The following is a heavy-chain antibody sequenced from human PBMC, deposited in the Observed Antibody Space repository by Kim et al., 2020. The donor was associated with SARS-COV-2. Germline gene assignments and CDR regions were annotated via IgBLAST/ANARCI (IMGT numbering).Heavy chain of an antibody. CDR1: GFTFSGYG. CDR2: ISYDGNHK. J-gene: IGHJ3*02. D-gene: IGHD4-17*01. CDR3: ARPYGDSARGGFDM. V-gene: IGHV3-30*03. Sequence: GGSLRLSCVASGFTFSGYGMHWVRQAPGKGLEWVAVISYDGNHKYYADSVKGRFTISRDNSKNTLYLQMNSLRPEDTAVYYCARPYGDSARGGFDMWGQG.